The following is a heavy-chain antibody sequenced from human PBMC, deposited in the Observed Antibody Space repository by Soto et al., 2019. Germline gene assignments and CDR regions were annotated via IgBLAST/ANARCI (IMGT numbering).Heavy chain of an antibody. CDR1: GGTFSSYA. D-gene: IGHD5-12*01. CDR3: ARGNHRWLQLWYFDL. Sequence: QVQLVQSGAEVKKPGSSVKVSCKASGGTFSSYAISWVRQAPGQGLEWMGGIIPIFGRVNYAQKFQGRVTITADESTSTAYMALSSLRSEDTAVYYCARGNHRWLQLWYFDLWGRGTLVTVSS. CDR2: IIPIFGRV. V-gene: IGHV1-69*12. J-gene: IGHJ2*01.